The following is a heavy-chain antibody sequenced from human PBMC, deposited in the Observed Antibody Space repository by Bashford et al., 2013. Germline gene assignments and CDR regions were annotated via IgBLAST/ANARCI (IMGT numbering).Heavy chain of an antibody. CDR1: GFTFDDYA. Sequence: SGGPVRLSCAASGFTFDDYAMHWVGKLQGRAWSGSSGISWNSGSIGYADSVKGRFTISRDNAKNSLYLQMNSLRAEDTALYYCAKGYYYDSSGYFSPFDLDYWGQGTLVTVSS. CDR3: AKGYYYDSSGYFSPFDLDY. V-gene: IGHV3-9*01. J-gene: IGHJ4*02. CDR2: ISWNSGSI. D-gene: IGHD3-22*01.